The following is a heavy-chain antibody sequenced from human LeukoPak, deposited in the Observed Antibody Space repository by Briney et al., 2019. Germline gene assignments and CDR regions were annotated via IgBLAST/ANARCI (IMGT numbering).Heavy chain of an antibody. CDR1: GGSFSGYY. CDR3: ARGPLYYYDSSSRSYYFDY. V-gene: IGHV4-34*01. J-gene: IGHJ4*02. CDR2: INHSGST. D-gene: IGHD3-22*01. Sequence: SETLSLTCAVYGGSFSGYYWSWIRQPPGKGREWIGEINHSGSTNHSPSLKNRVTISVDTSKNQFSLKLRSVTAADTAVYYCARGPLYYYDSSSRSYYFDYWGQGTLVTVSS.